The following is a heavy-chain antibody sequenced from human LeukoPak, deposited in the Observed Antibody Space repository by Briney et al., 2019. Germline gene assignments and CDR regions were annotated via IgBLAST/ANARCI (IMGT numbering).Heavy chain of an antibody. J-gene: IGHJ3*02. Sequence: GGSLRLSCAASGFTVSSNYMSWVRQAPGKGLEWVSVIYSGGSTYYADSVKGRFTISRDNSKNTLYLQMNSLRAEDTAVYYCARDTGYDYVWGSFVSAFDIWGQGTMVTVSS. CDR1: GFTVSSNY. D-gene: IGHD3-16*01. V-gene: IGHV3-53*01. CDR2: IYSGGST. CDR3: ARDTGYDYVWGSFVSAFDI.